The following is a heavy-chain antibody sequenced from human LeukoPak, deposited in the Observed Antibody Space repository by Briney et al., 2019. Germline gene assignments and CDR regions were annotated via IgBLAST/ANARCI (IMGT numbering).Heavy chain of an antibody. CDR1: GGSISSYY. CDR2: IYYSGST. V-gene: IGHV4-59*01. J-gene: IGHJ5*02. D-gene: IGHD3-10*01. Sequence: SETLSLTCTVSGGSISSYYWSWIRQPPGKGLEWIGYIYYSGSTNYNPSLKSRVTISVDTSKNQFSLKLSSVTAADTAVYYCARDLGSGELWFGEFKHWFDPWGQGTLVIVSS. CDR3: ARDLGSGELWFGEFKHWFDP.